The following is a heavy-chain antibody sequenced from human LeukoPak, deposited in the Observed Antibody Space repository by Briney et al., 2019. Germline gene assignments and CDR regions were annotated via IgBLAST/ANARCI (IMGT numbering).Heavy chain of an antibody. CDR1: GGSISSSNW. CDR2: INHSGST. Sequence: SETLSLTCAVSGGSISSSNWWSWVRQPPGKGLEWIGEINHSGSTNYNPSLKSRVTISVDTSKNQFSLKLSSVTAADTAVYYCARGRGWTYYYYMDVWGKGTTVTVSS. D-gene: IGHD3-10*01. V-gene: IGHV4-4*02. CDR3: ARGRGWTYYYYMDV. J-gene: IGHJ6*03.